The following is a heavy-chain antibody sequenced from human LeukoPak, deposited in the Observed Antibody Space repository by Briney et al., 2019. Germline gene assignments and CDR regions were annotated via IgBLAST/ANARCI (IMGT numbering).Heavy chain of an antibody. CDR3: ARVSNSGWGSRFDP. CDR1: GFTFSSYS. V-gene: IGHV3-21*01. D-gene: IGHD6-19*01. CDR2: ISSSSSYI. Sequence: GGSLRLSCTASGFTFSSYSMNWVRQAPGKGLEWVSSISSSSSYISYADSLKGRFTISRDNAKNSLYLQMNSLRAEDTAVYYCARVSNSGWGSRFDPWGQGTLVTVSS. J-gene: IGHJ5*02.